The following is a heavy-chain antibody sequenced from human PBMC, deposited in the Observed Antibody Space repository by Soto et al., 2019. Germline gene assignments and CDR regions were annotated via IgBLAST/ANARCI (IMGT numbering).Heavy chain of an antibody. CDR1: GFTFSDYA. Sequence: EVQLLESGGGLVQPGGCLRLSCAASGFTFSDYAMTWVRQAPGKGLEWVSSTTSSGGATYYAESVKDRFTISRDNSKNTLYLQMNSLRAEDTAVYYCTKGPSRTYSGSSRYSDSWGQGALVTISS. D-gene: IGHD6-6*01. CDR2: TTSSGGAT. J-gene: IGHJ4*02. CDR3: TKGPSRTYSGSSRYSDS. V-gene: IGHV3-23*01.